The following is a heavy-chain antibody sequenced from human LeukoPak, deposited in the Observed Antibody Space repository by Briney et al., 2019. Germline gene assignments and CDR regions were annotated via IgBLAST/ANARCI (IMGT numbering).Heavy chain of an antibody. D-gene: IGHD6-13*01. J-gene: IGHJ3*02. V-gene: IGHV3-15*07. Sequence: GSLRLSCAASGFTFSNAWMNWVRQAPGKGLEWVGRIKSKTDGGTTDYAAPVKGRFTISRDDSKNTLYLQMNSLKTEDTAVYHCTTDPRYSSSWYFDAFDIWGQGTIVTVSS. CDR2: IKSKTDGGTT. CDR1: GFTFSNAW. CDR3: TTDPRYSSSWYFDAFDI.